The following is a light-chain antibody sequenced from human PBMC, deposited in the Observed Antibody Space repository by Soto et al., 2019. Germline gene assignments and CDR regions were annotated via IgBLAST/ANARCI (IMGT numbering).Light chain of an antibody. Sequence: DIQMTQSPSSLSAYVGDRVSINCRASQVISSYLHWYRQKPGEAPELLISSASNLQPGVPSRFSGSGSGTEFTLTISGLQAEDLATYYCQQNYQTPLTFGGGTKVEI. V-gene: IGKV1-39*01. J-gene: IGKJ4*01. CDR2: SAS. CDR1: QVISSY. CDR3: QQNYQTPLT.